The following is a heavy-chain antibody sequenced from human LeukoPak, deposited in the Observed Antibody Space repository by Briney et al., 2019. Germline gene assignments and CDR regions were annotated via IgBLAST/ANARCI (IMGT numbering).Heavy chain of an antibody. CDR3: ARDLGGYSSSG. CDR1: GYTFTGYY. V-gene: IGHV1-2*02. J-gene: IGHJ4*02. Sequence: ASVKVSCKASGYTFTGYYMHWVRQAPRQGLEWMGWINPNSGGTNYAQKFQGRVTMTRDTSISTAYMELSRLRSNDTAVYYCARDLGGYSSSGWGQGTLVTVSS. CDR2: INPNSGGT. D-gene: IGHD6-6*01.